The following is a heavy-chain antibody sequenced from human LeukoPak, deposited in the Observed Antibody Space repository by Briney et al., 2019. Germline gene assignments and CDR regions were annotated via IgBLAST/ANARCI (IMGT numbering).Heavy chain of an antibody. Sequence: PGGSLRLSCAASGFTFDNYRMSWLRQAPGQGLEWVSTVNADGGNTYYADSVKGRFTISRDNSKSTLILQMNSLRVEDTALYYCTKRVKYGGTWDHFADWGQGTLVTVSS. V-gene: IGHV3-23*01. CDR1: GFTFDNYR. J-gene: IGHJ4*02. CDR2: VNADGGNT. CDR3: TKRVKYGGTWDHFAD. D-gene: IGHD1-26*01.